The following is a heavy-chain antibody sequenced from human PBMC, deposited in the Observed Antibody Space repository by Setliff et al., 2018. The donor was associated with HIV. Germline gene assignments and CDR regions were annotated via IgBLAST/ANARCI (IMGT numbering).Heavy chain of an antibody. CDR2: IYYSGST. CDR1: GGSMTGQY. D-gene: IGHD3-3*01. V-gene: IGHV4-59*04. J-gene: IGHJ5*02. CDR3: ASQSSTYYDFWSGPMGWFDP. Sequence: PSETLSLTCTVSGGSMTGQYWSWIRQPPGKGLEWIGYIYYSGSTYYNPSLKSRVTISVDTSKNQFSLRLSSVTAADTAVYYCASQSSTYYDFWSGPMGWFDPWGQGTLVTVSS.